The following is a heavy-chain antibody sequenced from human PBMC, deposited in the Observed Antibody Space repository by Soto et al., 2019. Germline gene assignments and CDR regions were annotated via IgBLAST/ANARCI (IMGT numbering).Heavy chain of an antibody. CDR3: ARGDGEEGGYYYYYMDV. CDR1: SGSISSSNW. J-gene: IGHJ6*03. Sequence: SETLSLTCAVSSGSISSSNWWSWVRQPPGKGLEWIGESYHSGSTNYNPSLKSRVTISVDKSKNQFSLKLSSVTAADTAVYYCARGDGEEGGYYYYYMDVWGKGTTVTVSS. D-gene: IGHD3-16*01. V-gene: IGHV4-4*02. CDR2: SYHSGST.